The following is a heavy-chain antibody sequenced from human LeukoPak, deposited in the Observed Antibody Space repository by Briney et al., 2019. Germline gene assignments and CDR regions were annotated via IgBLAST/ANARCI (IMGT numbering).Heavy chain of an antibody. Sequence: GGSLRLSCAASGFTVSSNYMRWVRQAPGKGLEWVSVIYSGGSTYYADSVKGRFTISRDNSKNTLYLQMNSLRAEDTAVYYCARDPNGYCSSTSCYGDDYWGQGTLVTVSS. D-gene: IGHD2-2*01. CDR2: IYSGGST. CDR1: GFTVSSNY. J-gene: IGHJ4*02. V-gene: IGHV3-66*01. CDR3: ARDPNGYCSSTSCYGDDY.